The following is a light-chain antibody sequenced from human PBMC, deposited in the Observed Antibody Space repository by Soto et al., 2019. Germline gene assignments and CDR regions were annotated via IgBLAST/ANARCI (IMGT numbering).Light chain of an antibody. V-gene: IGKV1-16*01. J-gene: IGKJ1*01. CDR2: EAT. Sequence: DIQMTQSPSSVSASVGDTVTITCRASQGLKFLAWYQQKPGKAPRLLIYEATNLQSGVPPRFSGSGSGTEFTLTISSLQPGDFATYYCQHYNTYPWTFGQGTKVDI. CDR1: QGLKF. CDR3: QHYNTYPWT.